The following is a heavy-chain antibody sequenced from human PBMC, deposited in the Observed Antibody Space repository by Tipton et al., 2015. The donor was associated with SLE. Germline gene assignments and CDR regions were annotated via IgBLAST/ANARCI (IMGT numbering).Heavy chain of an antibody. D-gene: IGHD3-3*01. Sequence: TLSLTCAVYGGSFSGYYWSWIRQPPGKGLEWIGDINHSGSTNYNPSLKSRVTISVDTSKNQFSLKLSSVTAADTAVYYCASSIYEFWTKWGQGTLVTVSS. V-gene: IGHV4-34*01. J-gene: IGHJ4*02. CDR2: INHSGST. CDR1: GGSFSGYY. CDR3: ASSIYEFWTK.